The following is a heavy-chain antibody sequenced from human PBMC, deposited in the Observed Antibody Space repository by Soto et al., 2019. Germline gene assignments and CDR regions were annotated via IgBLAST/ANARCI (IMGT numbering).Heavy chain of an antibody. J-gene: IGHJ6*02. Sequence: GGSLRLSCAASGFTFDDYAMHWVRQAPGKGLEWVSGISWNSGSIGYADSVKGRFTISRDNAKNSLYLQMNSLRAEDTAVYYCARDPRGTVPLYYYYGMDVWGQGTTVTVSS. CDR1: GFTFDDYA. V-gene: IGHV3-9*01. D-gene: IGHD1-1*01. CDR2: ISWNSGSI. CDR3: ARDPRGTVPLYYYYGMDV.